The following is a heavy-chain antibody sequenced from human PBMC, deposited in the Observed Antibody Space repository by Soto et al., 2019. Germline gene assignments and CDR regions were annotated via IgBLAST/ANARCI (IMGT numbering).Heavy chain of an antibody. J-gene: IGHJ4*02. D-gene: IGHD3-3*01. V-gene: IGHV1-18*01. CDR2: ISAYNGNT. CDR1: GYTFTSYG. Sequence: GASVKVSCKASGYTFTSYGISWVRQAPGQGLEWMGWISAYNGNTNYAQKLQGRVTMTTDTSTSTAYMELRSLRSDDTAVYYCARTYYDFWSGYSESKIDFDYWGQGTLVTVSS. CDR3: ARTYYDFWSGYSESKIDFDY.